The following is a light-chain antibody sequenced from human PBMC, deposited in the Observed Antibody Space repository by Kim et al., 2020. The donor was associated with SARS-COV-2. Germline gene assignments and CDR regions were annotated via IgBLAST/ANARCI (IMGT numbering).Light chain of an antibody. CDR2: DAS. CDR1: HDISNY. Sequence: DIQMTQSPSSVSASVGDRVTITCQESHDISNYLNWYQQKPGKAPKLLIYDASSLETGVPSRFSGSGYVTDFTLTISSLQPEDIATYYCQQYENVPLTFGGGTKVDIK. J-gene: IGKJ4*01. V-gene: IGKV1-33*01. CDR3: QQYENVPLT.